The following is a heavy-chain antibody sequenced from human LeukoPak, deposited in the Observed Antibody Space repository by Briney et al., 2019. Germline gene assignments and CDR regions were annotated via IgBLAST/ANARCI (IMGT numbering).Heavy chain of an antibody. CDR1: GGSIGNYY. CDR3: ARELAAAGFDY. Sequence: SETLSLTCTVSGGSIGNYYSSWIRQPPGKGLEWIGYVTNSGSTNYNPSLKSRVTISVDTSKNQFSLKLSSVIPADTAVYHCARELAAAGFDYWGQGTLVTVSS. V-gene: IGHV4-59*01. J-gene: IGHJ4*02. CDR2: VTNSGST. D-gene: IGHD6-13*01.